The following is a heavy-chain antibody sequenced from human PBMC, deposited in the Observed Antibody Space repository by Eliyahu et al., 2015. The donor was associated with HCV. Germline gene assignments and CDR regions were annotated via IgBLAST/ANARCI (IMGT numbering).Heavy chain of an antibody. Sequence: EVQLVESGGGLVQPGGSLRLSCAASGFTFSSYAMSWVRQAPGKGLEWVSAISGSGGSTYYADSVKGRFTISRDNSKNTLYLQMNSLRAEDTAVYYCAKSYYDILTGYYSIPPDYWGQGTLVTVSS. V-gene: IGHV3-23*04. CDR1: GFTFSSYA. J-gene: IGHJ4*02. D-gene: IGHD3-9*01. CDR2: ISGSGGST. CDR3: AKSYYDILTGYYSIPPDY.